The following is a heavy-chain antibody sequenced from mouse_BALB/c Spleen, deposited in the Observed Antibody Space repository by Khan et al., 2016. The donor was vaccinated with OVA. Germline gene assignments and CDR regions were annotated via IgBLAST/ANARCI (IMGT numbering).Heavy chain of an antibody. D-gene: IGHD1-1*01. V-gene: IGHV1-7*01. CDR1: GYTFINYW. Sequence: QVQLQESGAELAKPGASVKMSCKASGYTFINYWILWVKQRPGQGLEWIGYINPSTGYTEYNQNFKDKATLTADQSSTTAYMQLSSLTSEDSAVFYCESRGQRWDFDYWGQGTTLTVSS. CDR3: ESRGQRWDFDY. CDR2: INPSTGYT. J-gene: IGHJ2*01.